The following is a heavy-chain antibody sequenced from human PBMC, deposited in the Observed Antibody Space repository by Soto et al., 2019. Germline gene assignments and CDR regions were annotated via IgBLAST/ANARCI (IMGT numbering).Heavy chain of an antibody. V-gene: IGHV1-69*13. CDR1: RDTFNNYA. Sequence: GASVKVSCKASRDTFNNYAITWLRQAPGQGLEWMGGIIPILGTTKYAQKFQGRVTMTADESTSTAYMELSSLRSEDRAVYYCAAGGRDGYIKWGQGTQVTVSS. CDR2: IIPILGTT. J-gene: IGHJ4*02. CDR3: AAGGRDGYIK. D-gene: IGHD5-12*01.